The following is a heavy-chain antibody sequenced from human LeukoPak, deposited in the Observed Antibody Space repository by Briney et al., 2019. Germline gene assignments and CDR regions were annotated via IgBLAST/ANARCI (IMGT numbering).Heavy chain of an antibody. Sequence: PGGSLRLSCAASGFTFDDYGMSWVRQAPGKGLEWVSSINWNGGSTGYADSVKGRFTISRDNAKNSLYLQMNSLRAEDTAVYYCARSCTGLERQPYFDYWGQGTLVTVSS. J-gene: IGHJ4*02. D-gene: IGHD1-1*01. CDR2: INWNGGST. CDR1: GFTFDDYG. V-gene: IGHV3-20*04. CDR3: ARSCTGLERQPYFDY.